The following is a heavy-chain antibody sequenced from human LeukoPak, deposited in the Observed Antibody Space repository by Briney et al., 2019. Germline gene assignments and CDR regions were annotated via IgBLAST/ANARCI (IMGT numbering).Heavy chain of an antibody. V-gene: IGHV1-46*01. CDR2: INPSGGST. D-gene: IGHD4-17*01. CDR1: GYTFTSYY. J-gene: IGHJ4*02. Sequence: ASVKVSCTTSGYTFTSYYIHWVRQAPGQGLEWMGIINPSGGSTSYAQKFQGRVTMTRDTSTSTVYMYLSSLRSEDMAVYYCARDSLYGVVDYWGQGTLVPVSS. CDR3: ARDSLYGVVDY.